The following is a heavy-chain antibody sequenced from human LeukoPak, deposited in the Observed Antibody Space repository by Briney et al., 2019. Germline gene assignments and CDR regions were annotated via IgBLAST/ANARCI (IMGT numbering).Heavy chain of an antibody. V-gene: IGHV3-23*01. Sequence: GGSLRLSCAASGFTFSSYAMSWVRQAPGKGLEWVSAISGSGGSTYYADSVKGRFTISRDNSKNTLYLQMNSLRAEDTAVYYCARGGDGGSSWLGFDYWGQGTLVTVSS. CDR2: ISGSGGST. J-gene: IGHJ4*02. D-gene: IGHD6-13*01. CDR3: ARGGDGGSSWLGFDY. CDR1: GFTFSSYA.